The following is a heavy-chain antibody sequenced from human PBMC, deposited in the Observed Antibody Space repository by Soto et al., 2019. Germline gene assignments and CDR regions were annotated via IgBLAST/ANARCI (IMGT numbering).Heavy chain of an antibody. V-gene: IGHV3-23*01. J-gene: IGHJ4*02. Sequence: GGSLRLSCAASGLTFATYGMTWVRQAPGKGLEWVSAVSTGGNRTYYAASVKGRFTISRDNSKNTLYLQMNSLRAEDTALYYCARDLWGFTIFGMVLRGQATRVTVAS. D-gene: IGHD3-3*01. CDR2: VSTGGNRT. CDR1: GLTFATYG. CDR3: ARDLWGFTIFGMVL.